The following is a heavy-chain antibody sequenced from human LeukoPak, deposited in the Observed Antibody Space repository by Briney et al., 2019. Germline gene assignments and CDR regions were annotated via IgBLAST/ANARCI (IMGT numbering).Heavy chain of an antibody. CDR1: GFTVSSNY. D-gene: IGHD2-2*01. J-gene: IGHJ4*02. CDR3: ARGGRGYCSSTSCALDY. V-gene: IGHV3-53*01. Sequence: GGSLRLSCAASGFTVSSNYMSWVRQAPGKGLEWVSVIYSGGSTYYANSVKGRFTISRDNSKNTLYLQMNSLRAEDTAVYYCARGGRGYCSSTSCALDYWGQGTLVTVSS. CDR2: IYSGGST.